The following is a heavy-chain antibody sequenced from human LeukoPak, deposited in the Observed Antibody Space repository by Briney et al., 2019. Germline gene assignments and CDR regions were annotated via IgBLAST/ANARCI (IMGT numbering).Heavy chain of an antibody. CDR2: IYTSGST. V-gene: IGHV4-61*02. J-gene: IGHJ4*02. CDR1: GGSISSGSYY. CDR3: ARDVVAAAGSWDY. D-gene: IGHD6-13*01. Sequence: SETLSLTCTVSGGSISSGSYYWSWIRQPAGKGLEWIGRIYTSGSTNYNPSLKSRVTMSVDTSKNQFSLNLSSVTAADTAVYYCARDVVAAAGSWDYWGQGTLVTVSS.